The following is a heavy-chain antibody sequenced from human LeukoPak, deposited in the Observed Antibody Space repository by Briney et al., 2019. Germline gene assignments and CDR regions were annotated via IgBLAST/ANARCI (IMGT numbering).Heavy chain of an antibody. CDR3: SRELSLGAPQGFDY. V-gene: IGHV3-21*01. J-gene: IGHJ4*02. Sequence: GGSLRLSCTASGFTFRRYSFNWVRQAPGKGLEWVSTISSGSDYIYYADSVWGRFSISRDNAEGSLYLQMNSLRAEDTAVYYCSRELSLGAPQGFDYWGRGTLVTVSS. D-gene: IGHD1-26*01. CDR1: GFTFRRYS. CDR2: ISSGSDYI.